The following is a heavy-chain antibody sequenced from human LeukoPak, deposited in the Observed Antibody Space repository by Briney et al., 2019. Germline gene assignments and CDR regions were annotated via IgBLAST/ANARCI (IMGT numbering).Heavy chain of an antibody. V-gene: IGHV3-30*02. Sequence: PGGSLRLSCAAPGFSFSNSDMHWVRQAPGKGLEWVAFIRYDGSNKYCEDSVKGRLTISRDNAKNTLFLRMYSLRPEDTAVYYCVKEIRRNYFYGMDVWGQGTSVTVSS. J-gene: IGHJ6*02. CDR2: IRYDGSNK. CDR3: VKEIRRNYFYGMDV. CDR1: GFSFSNSD.